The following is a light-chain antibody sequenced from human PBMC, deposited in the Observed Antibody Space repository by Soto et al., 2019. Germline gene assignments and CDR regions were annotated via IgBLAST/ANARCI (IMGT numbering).Light chain of an antibody. V-gene: IGLV1-40*01. CDR1: SSNIGAGYD. CDR3: QSFDSRLSGWV. J-gene: IGLJ2*01. Sequence: QSVLTQPPSVSGAPGQRVTSSCTGSSSNIGAGYDVHWYQQLPGTAPKLLVHGNNDRPSGVPDRFSASKSGTSASLAITGLQVEDEADYYCQSFDSRLSGWVFGGGTKLTVL. CDR2: GNN.